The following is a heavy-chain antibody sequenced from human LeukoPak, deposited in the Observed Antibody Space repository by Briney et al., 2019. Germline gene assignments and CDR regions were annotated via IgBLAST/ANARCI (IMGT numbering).Heavy chain of an antibody. CDR3: ARDKDSTGWFDP. J-gene: IGHJ5*02. CDR1: GFTFSSYE. Sequence: GGSLRLSCAASGFTFSSYEMNWVRQAPGKGLEWVSYISSSGSTIYYADSVKGRFTISRDNAKNSLHLQMNSLRAEDTAVYYCARDKDSTGWFDPWGQGTLVTVSS. CDR2: ISSSGSTI. V-gene: IGHV3-48*03. D-gene: IGHD4-11*01.